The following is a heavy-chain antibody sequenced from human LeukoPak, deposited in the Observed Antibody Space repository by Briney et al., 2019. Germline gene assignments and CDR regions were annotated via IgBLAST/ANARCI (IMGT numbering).Heavy chain of an antibody. V-gene: IGHV1-8*03. CDR3: ARVPGYYYMDV. CDR2: MYPNSGNT. J-gene: IGHJ6*03. Sequence: ASVKVSCKASGYTFTSYDINWVRQATGQGLEWMGWMYPNSGNTGYAQKFQGRVTITRNTSISTAYMELSSLRSEDTAVYYCARVPGYYYMDVWGKGTTVTVSS. CDR1: GYTFTSYD.